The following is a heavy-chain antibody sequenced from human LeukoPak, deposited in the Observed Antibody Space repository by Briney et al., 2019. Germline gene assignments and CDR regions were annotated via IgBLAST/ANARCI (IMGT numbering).Heavy chain of an antibody. D-gene: IGHD2-2*01. CDR2: ISYDGSNK. CDR3: ARDLDSSTSLDFDAFDM. J-gene: IGHJ3*02. Sequence: GRSLRLSCAASGFTFSSYAMHWVRQAPGKGLEWVSVISYDGSNKYYADSVKGRFTISTDNSKKTLYLKMYRLRDEDTGVYDCARDLDSSTSLDFDAFDMWGQGKMVSVSS. CDR1: GFTFSSYA. V-gene: IGHV3-30*04.